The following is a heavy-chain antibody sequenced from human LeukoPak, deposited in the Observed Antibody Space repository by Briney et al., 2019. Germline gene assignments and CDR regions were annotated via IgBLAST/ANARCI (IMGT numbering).Heavy chain of an antibody. CDR3: ARDIVGTDAFDI. V-gene: IGHV4-34*01. Sequence: PSETLSLTCAVYGGSFSGYYWSWIRQPPGKGLEWIGEINHSGSTNYNPSLKSRVTISVDKSKNQFSLKLSSVTAADTAVYYCARDIVGTDAFDIWGQGTMVTVSS. CDR1: GGSFSGYY. J-gene: IGHJ3*02. CDR2: INHSGST. D-gene: IGHD3-22*01.